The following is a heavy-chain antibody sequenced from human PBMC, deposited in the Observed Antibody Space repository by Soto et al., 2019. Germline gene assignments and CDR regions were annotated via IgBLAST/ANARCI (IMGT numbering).Heavy chain of an antibody. CDR2: ISAYNGNT. Sequence: ASVKVSCKASGYTFTGYYMHWVRQAPGQGLEWMGWISAYNGNTNYAQKLQGRVTLTTVTSTSTAYMELRSLTSDDTAVYYCARESSATPDYWGQGTLVTVSS. CDR3: ARESSATPDY. V-gene: IGHV1-18*04. CDR1: GYTFTGYY. D-gene: IGHD5-12*01. J-gene: IGHJ4*02.